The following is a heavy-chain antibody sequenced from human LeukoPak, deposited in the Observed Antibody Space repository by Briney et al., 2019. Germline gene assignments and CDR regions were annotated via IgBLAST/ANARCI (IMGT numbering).Heavy chain of an antibody. CDR2: ISGSGGST. J-gene: IGHJ4*02. Sequence: PGGSLRLSCAASGFTFSTYDMSCVRQAPGRGLEWVSAISGSGGSTFYADPVKGRFTISRYNSKNTLYLQTNSLRAEDPAVYYCAKFRGYSYRPIGYWGQGTLVTVSS. V-gene: IGHV3-23*01. CDR3: AKFRGYSYRPIGY. CDR1: GFTFSTYD. D-gene: IGHD5-18*01.